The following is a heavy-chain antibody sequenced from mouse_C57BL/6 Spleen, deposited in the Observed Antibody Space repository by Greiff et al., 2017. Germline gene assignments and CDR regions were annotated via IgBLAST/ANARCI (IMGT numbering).Heavy chain of an antibody. CDR2: IDPETGGT. J-gene: IGHJ2*01. D-gene: IGHD2-5*01. CDR3: TKSYSNHFDY. CDR1: GYTFTDYE. Sequence: QVQLQQSGAELVRPGASVTLSCTASGYTFTDYEMHWVKQTPVHGLEWIGAIDPETGGTAYNQKFKGKAILTADKSPSTAYMELRSLTSEDSAVYYCTKSYSNHFDYWGQGTTLTVSA. V-gene: IGHV1-15*01.